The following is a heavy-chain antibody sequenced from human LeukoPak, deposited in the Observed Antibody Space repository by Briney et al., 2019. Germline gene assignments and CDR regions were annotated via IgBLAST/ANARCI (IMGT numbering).Heavy chain of an antibody. J-gene: IGHJ4*02. D-gene: IGHD3-3*01. Sequence: PSETLSLTCAVYGGSFSGYYWSWLRQPPGRGLEWIGEINHSGSTNYNPSLKSRVTISVDTSKNQFSLKLSSVTAADTAVYYCARAADTYYDFWSGYYLWSIGYYFDYWGQGTLVTVSS. CDR2: INHSGST. CDR1: GGSFSGYY. V-gene: IGHV4-34*01. CDR3: ARAADTYYDFWSGYYLWSIGYYFDY.